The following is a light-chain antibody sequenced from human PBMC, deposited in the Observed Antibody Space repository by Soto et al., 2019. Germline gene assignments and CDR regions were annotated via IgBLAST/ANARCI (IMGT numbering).Light chain of an antibody. CDR2: GAS. Sequence: EIVMTQSPATLSVPPGERATLSCRASQSVSTNFAWYQQKPGQAPRLLIYGASTRATAVPARFTASGSGTDFTLTISSLQPDDFATYYCQQYNSYSITFGQGTRLEI. CDR1: QSVSTN. J-gene: IGKJ5*01. V-gene: IGKV3-15*01. CDR3: QQYNSYSIT.